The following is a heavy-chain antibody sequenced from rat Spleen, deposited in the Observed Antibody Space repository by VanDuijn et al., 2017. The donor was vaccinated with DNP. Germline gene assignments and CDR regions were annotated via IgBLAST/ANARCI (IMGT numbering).Heavy chain of an antibody. V-gene: IGHV2-30*01. D-gene: IGHD1-5*01. Sequence: QVQLKESGPGLVQPSQTLSLPCTVSGFSLTSYNVHWVRQPTGKGLEWMGIIWTGGSTAYNSALKPRLSISRDTSKSQVFLKKNSLQTEDTAIYFCTRSGNIGTTEPFAYWGQGTLVTVSS. CDR2: IWTGGST. CDR3: TRSGNIGTTEPFAY. CDR1: GFSLTSYN. J-gene: IGHJ3*01.